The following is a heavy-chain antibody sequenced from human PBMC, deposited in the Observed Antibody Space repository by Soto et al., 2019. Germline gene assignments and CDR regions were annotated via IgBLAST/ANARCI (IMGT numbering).Heavy chain of an antibody. CDR3: ARDLGYVWGSYRYPLDY. CDR2: INSDGSST. J-gene: IGHJ4*02. D-gene: IGHD3-16*02. CDR1: GFTFSSYW. Sequence: GGSLRLSCAASGFTFSSYWMHWVRQAPGKGLVWVSRINSDGSSTSYADSVKGRFTISRDNAKNTLYLQMNSLRAEDTAVYYCARDLGYVWGSYRYPLDYWGQGTLVTVSS. V-gene: IGHV3-74*01.